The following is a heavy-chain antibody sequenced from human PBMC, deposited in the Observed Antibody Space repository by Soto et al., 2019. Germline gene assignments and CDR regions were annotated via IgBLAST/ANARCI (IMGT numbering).Heavy chain of an antibody. CDR1: GGTFSSYA. J-gene: IGHJ6*02. D-gene: IGHD5-18*01. Sequence: QVQLVQSGAEVKKPGSSVKVSCKASGGTFSSYAISWVRQAPGQGLEWMGGIIPIFGTANYAQKFQGRVTITADESTSTAYMELSSLRSEDTAVYYCARAEEDTAMVYYYYGMDVWGQGTTVTVSS. CDR3: ARAEEDTAMVYYYYGMDV. V-gene: IGHV1-69*12. CDR2: IIPIFGTA.